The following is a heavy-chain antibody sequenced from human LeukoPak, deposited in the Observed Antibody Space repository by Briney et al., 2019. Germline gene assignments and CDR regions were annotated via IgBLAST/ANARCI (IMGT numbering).Heavy chain of an antibody. CDR3: ARPQREIRYFDWSDAFDI. CDR2: INPNSGGT. V-gene: IGHV1-2*02. Sequence: ASVKVSCKASGYTFIAYYMHWVRQAPGQGLEWMGWINPNSGGTKYAEKFQGRVTLTRDKSISTAYMELNSLRSDDTAVYYCARPQREIRYFDWSDAFDIWGQGTMATVSS. J-gene: IGHJ3*02. D-gene: IGHD3-9*01. CDR1: GYTFIAYY.